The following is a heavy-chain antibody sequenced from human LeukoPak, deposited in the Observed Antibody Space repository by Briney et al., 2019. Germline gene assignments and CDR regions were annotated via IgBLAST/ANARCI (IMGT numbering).Heavy chain of an antibody. D-gene: IGHD2-15*01. CDR2: IYHSGST. CDR1: GGSISSGGYS. V-gene: IGHV4-30-2*01. Sequence: PSQTLSLTCAVAGGSISSGGYSWSWLRQPPGKGLEWIGYIYHSGSTYYNPSLKSRVTISVDRSKNQFSLKLSSVTAADTAVYYCARAPGYCSGGSCRLIPNFDYWGQGTLVTASS. J-gene: IGHJ4*02. CDR3: ARAPGYCSGGSCRLIPNFDY.